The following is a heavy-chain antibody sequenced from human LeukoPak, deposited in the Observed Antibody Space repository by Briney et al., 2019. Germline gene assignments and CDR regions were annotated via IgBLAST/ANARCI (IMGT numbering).Heavy chain of an antibody. CDR1: GGSISSYY. CDR3: ARDLATAATADRAFDI. V-gene: IGHV4-59*01. D-gene: IGHD6-13*01. J-gene: IGHJ3*02. CDR2: IYYSGST. Sequence: SETLSLTCTVSGGSISSYYWSWVRQPPGKGLEWIGYIYYSGSTNYNPSLKNRVTISVDTSKNQFSLKLSSVTAADTAVYYCARDLATAATADRAFDIWGPGTMVTVSS.